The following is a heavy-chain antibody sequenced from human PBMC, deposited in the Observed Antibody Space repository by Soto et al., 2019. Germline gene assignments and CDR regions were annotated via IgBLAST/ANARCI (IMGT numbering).Heavy chain of an antibody. Sequence: PSETLSLTCAVYGGSFSGYYWSWIRQPPGKGLEWIGEINHSGSTNYNPSLKSRVTISVDTSKNQFSLKLSSATAADTAVYYCARVYTAMVYYFDYWGQGTLVTVSS. CDR1: GGSFSGYY. J-gene: IGHJ4*02. CDR3: ARVYTAMVYYFDY. V-gene: IGHV4-34*01. D-gene: IGHD5-18*01. CDR2: INHSGST.